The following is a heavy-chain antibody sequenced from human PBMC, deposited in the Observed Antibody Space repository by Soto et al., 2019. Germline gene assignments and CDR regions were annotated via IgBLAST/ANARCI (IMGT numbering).Heavy chain of an antibody. CDR3: ARELEYSSPSGAFDI. CDR2: IYYTGST. CDR1: GGSISSSSYY. Sequence: QLQLQESGPGLVKPSETLSLTCTVSGGSISSSSYYWGWIRQPPGKGLEWIGSIYYTGSTYYNPSLKSRVTISVATSKNQFSLNLSSVTAADTAVYYCARELEYSSPSGAFDIWGQGTMVTVSS. J-gene: IGHJ3*02. D-gene: IGHD6-6*01. V-gene: IGHV4-39*02.